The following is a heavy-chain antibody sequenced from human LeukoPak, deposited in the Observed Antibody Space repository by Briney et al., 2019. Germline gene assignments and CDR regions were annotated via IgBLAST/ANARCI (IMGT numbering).Heavy chain of an antibody. CDR3: ANWAGAPADYFSGPLDY. D-gene: IGHD3-3*01. CDR2: INPVSGNT. J-gene: IGHJ4*02. Sequence: GASVKVSCKTSEYSLTLYPIHWVRQAPGQTLEWMGWINPVSGNTRYSQNFQGRVTITRDTSASTAYMELSYLKSEDTAIYYCANWAGAPADYFSGPLDYWGQGTLVTVSS. V-gene: IGHV1-3*01. CDR1: EYSLTLYP.